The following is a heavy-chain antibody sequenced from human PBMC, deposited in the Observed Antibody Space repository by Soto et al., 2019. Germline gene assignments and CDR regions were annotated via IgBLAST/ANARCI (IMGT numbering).Heavy chain of an antibody. CDR3: ARQYGWFDP. Sequence: QVQLVQSGAEVKKPGSSVKVSCKASGGTFSSSTISWVRQAPGQGLEWMGRIIPILGIANYALKFQGRVTTTADKSTSTAYMELSSLRSEDTAVYDCARQYGWFDPWGQGTLVTVSS. J-gene: IGHJ5*02. CDR1: GGTFSSST. V-gene: IGHV1-69*02. CDR2: IIPILGIA. D-gene: IGHD2-2*01.